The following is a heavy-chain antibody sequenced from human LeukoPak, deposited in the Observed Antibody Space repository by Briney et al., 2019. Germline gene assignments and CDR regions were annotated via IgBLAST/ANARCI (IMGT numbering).Heavy chain of an antibody. CDR1: GFIFSNYA. D-gene: IGHD4-11*01. Sequence: PGGSLRPSCAGSGFIFSNYAMSWVRQAPGRGLEWVSTFSRGGSTTYYADSVKGRFTISGDNSKSTLYLQMNSLRAGDTAVYYCAKDAYSDYPDAFDFWGQGTMVTVSS. V-gene: IGHV3-23*01. CDR3: AKDAYSDYPDAFDF. CDR2: FSRGGSTT. J-gene: IGHJ3*01.